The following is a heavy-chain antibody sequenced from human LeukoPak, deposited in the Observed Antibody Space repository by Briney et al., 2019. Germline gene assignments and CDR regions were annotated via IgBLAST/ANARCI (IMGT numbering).Heavy chain of an antibody. CDR2: IYHSGST. Sequence: PSETLSLACTVSGYSISSGYYWGWIRQPPGKGLEWIGSIYHSGSTYYNPSLKSRVTISVDTSKNQFSLKLSSVTAADTAVYYCARDQGHYYDWHDAFDIWGQGTMVTVSS. CDR1: GYSISSGYY. CDR3: ARDQGHYYDWHDAFDI. D-gene: IGHD3-22*01. J-gene: IGHJ3*02. V-gene: IGHV4-38-2*02.